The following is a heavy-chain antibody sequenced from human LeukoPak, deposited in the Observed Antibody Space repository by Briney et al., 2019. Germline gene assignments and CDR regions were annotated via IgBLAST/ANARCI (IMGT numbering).Heavy chain of an antibody. CDR3: ARDIVGATPAFDI. CDR1: GGSISSSSYY. J-gene: IGHJ3*02. D-gene: IGHD1-26*01. Sequence: PSETLSLTCTVSGGSISSSSYYWGWIRQPPGKGLEWIGSIYYSGSTYYNPSLKSRVTISVDTSKNQFSLKLSSVTAADTAVYYCARDIVGATPAFDIWGQGTMVTVSS. CDR2: IYYSGST. V-gene: IGHV4-39*07.